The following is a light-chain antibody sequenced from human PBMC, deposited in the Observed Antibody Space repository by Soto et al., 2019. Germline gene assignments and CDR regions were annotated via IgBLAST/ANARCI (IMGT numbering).Light chain of an antibody. CDR1: QNVRTF. CDR2: GAS. CDR3: QQHSHWPPWT. V-gene: IGKV3-11*01. Sequence: EVILTQSPATLSLSPGERATLSCRASQNVRTFLDWYQQKPGQAPRLLIYGASNRATGIPARFSGSGSGTDFTLTISSLEPEDFAVYYCQQHSHWPPWTFGQGTRVDIQ. J-gene: IGKJ1*01.